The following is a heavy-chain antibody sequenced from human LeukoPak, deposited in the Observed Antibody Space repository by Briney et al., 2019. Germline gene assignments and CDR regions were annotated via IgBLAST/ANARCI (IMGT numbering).Heavy chain of an antibody. Sequence: GGSLRLSCAASGFTFRSYSMNWVRQAPGKGLEWVSSISTSSSYMYYVDSVKGRFTISRDNAKNTLYLQVNNLRAEDTAVYYCARGPNSNWSGLDFWGQGTLLTVSS. CDR3: ARGPNSNWSGLDF. CDR2: ISTSSSYM. V-gene: IGHV3-21*01. D-gene: IGHD6-6*01. CDR1: GFTFRSYS. J-gene: IGHJ4*02.